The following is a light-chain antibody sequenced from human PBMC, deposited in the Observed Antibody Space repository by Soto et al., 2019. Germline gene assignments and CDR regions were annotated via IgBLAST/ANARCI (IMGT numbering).Light chain of an antibody. CDR3: LLSYSGTNWV. Sequence: QAVVTQEPSLTVSPGGTVTLTCGSSPGAVTSGHYPYWFQQKPGQAPRTLIYDTTNKHSWTPARFSGSLLGGKAALTLAGAQTDDEADYYCLLSYSGTNWVFGGGTQLTVL. CDR1: PGAVTSGHY. V-gene: IGLV7-46*01. J-gene: IGLJ3*02. CDR2: DTT.